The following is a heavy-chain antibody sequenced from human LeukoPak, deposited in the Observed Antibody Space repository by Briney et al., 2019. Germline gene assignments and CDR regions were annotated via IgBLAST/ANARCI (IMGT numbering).Heavy chain of an antibody. CDR3: ATLWELRTAAFDI. V-gene: IGHV1-69-2*01. D-gene: IGHD1-26*01. CDR2: VDPEDGET. CDR1: GYTFTDYY. Sequence: ASVKISCKVSGYTFTDYYMHWVQQAPGKGLEWMGLVDPEDGETIYAEKFQGRVTITADTSTDTAYMELSSLGSEDTAVYYCATLWELRTAAFDIWGQGTMVTVSS. J-gene: IGHJ3*02.